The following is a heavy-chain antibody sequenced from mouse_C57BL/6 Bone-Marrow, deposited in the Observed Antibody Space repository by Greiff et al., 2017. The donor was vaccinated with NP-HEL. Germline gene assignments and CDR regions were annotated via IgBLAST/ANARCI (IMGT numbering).Heavy chain of an antibody. CDR2: ISYDGSN. D-gene: IGHD1-1*01. Sequence: ESGPGLVKPSQSLSLTCSVTGYSITSGYYWNWIRQFPGNKLEWMGYISYDGSNNYNPSLKNRISITRYTSKNQFFLKLNSVTTEDTATYYCARESEEFYGSSLYYFDYWGQGTTLTVSS. CDR1: GYSITSGYY. CDR3: ARESEEFYGSSLYYFDY. J-gene: IGHJ2*01. V-gene: IGHV3-6*01.